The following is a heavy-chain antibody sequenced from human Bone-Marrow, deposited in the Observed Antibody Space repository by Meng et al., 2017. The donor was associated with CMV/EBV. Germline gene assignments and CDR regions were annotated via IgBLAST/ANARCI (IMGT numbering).Heavy chain of an antibody. D-gene: IGHD3-3*01. J-gene: IGHJ4*02. Sequence: SETLSLTSTVSGGSISSYYWSWIRQPPGKGLEWIGYIYYSGSTNYNPPLKSRVTISVDTSKNQFSLKLSSVTAADTAVYYCARASNYDFWSGYYTGGIFDYWGQGTLVTVAS. CDR1: GGSISSYY. CDR2: IYYSGST. V-gene: IGHV4-59*01. CDR3: ARASNYDFWSGYYTGGIFDY.